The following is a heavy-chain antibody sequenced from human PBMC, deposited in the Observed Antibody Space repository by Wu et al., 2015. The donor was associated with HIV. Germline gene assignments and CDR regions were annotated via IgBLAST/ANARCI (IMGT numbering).Heavy chain of an antibody. CDR3: ARDRGIPAGNAFDI. CDR2: VDPNSGGA. Sequence: QVQLVQSGAEVKKPGASVNVSCKASGYTFIAYYIHWVRQAPGQGLEWMGWVDPNSGGAISAQKFQGRVTMTRDTSISTAYMDLSRLRSDDTAVYYCARDRGIPAGNAFDIWGQGTNGHRLF. V-gene: IGHV1-2*02. J-gene: IGHJ3*02. D-gene: IGHD2-2*01. CDR1: GYTFIAYY.